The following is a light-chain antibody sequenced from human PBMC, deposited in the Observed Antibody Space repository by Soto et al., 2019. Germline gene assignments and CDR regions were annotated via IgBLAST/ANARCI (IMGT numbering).Light chain of an antibody. CDR1: QSIRNW. J-gene: IGKJ1*01. Sequence: PATLSASLGDKVTITCRASQSIRNWLAWYQQKPGKVPKLLIYDASSLASGVPSRFSGSGSGTEFTLTISSLQPDDFASFYCQEYNSYTWTFGQGTKVDIK. CDR2: DAS. V-gene: IGKV1-5*01. CDR3: QEYNSYTWT.